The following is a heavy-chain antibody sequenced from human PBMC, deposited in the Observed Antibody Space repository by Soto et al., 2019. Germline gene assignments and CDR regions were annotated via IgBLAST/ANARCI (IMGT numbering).Heavy chain of an antibody. V-gene: IGHV4-31*03. CDR1: HVSVISYPFY. CDR3: ARSGYGSSEFEP. CDR2: IYYRVNT. D-gene: IGHD6-13*01. J-gene: IGHJ5*01. Sequence: PSDTLSLTCTFSHVSVISYPFYWTCIRQHPGKGLEWIGYIYYRVNTYYRPSLKIRVSISIDTSQNQFSLRLNSVTSADTAVYYCARSGYGSSEFEPWGKGTLVTVSS.